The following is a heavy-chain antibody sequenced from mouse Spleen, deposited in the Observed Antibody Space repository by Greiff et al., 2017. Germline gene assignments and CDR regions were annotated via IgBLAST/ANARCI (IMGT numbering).Heavy chain of an antibody. CDR3: ARQGGQLGLQWAMDY. D-gene: IGHD3-1*01. CDR1: GFTFSSYT. CDR2: ISSGGGNT. J-gene: IGHJ4*01. V-gene: IGHV5-9*04. Sequence: EVKLVESGGGLVKPGGSLKLSCAASGFTFSSYTMSWVRQTPAKRLEWVATISSGGGNTYYPDSVKGRFTISRDNARNTLYLQMSSLRSEDTAMYYCARQGGQLGLQWAMDYWGQGTSVTVSS.